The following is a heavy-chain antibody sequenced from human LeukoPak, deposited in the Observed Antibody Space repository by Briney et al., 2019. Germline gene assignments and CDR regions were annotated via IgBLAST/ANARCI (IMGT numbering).Heavy chain of an antibody. V-gene: IGHV3-7*05. CDR3: VGGDYAQY. CDR2: INPDGSQK. CDR1: GFTFSTYW. Sequence: GGSLRLSCIVSGFTFSTYWVGWARQAPGEGLEWVANINPDGSQKYYVDSLRGRFTISRDNAKNSLYLQLNSLRAEDTAVYYCVGGDYAQYWGQGTLVTVSS. J-gene: IGHJ4*02. D-gene: IGHD4-17*01.